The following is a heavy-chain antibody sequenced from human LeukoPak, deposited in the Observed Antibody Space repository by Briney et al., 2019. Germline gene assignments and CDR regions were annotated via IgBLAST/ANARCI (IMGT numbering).Heavy chain of an antibody. CDR2: ISYDGNTK. CDR3: AKEGSSGFIDS. V-gene: IGHV3-30*18. D-gene: IGHD6-19*01. CDR1: GFTFSNYG. Sequence: PGGSLRLSCAASGFTFSNYGRHWVRQAPGKGLEWVAVISYDGNTKYYADSVKGRFTFSRDNSRNTLYLQMNSLRAEDTAIFYCAKEGSSGFIDSWGQGTLVTVSS. J-gene: IGHJ4*02.